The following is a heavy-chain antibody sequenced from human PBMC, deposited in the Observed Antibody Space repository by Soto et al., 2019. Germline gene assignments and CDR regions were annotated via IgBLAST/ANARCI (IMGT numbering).Heavy chain of an antibody. CDR1: GGTLSRYV. CDR2: IIPLFGTA. Sequence: QALLVQSGAEVKKPGSSVKVSCKASGGTLSRYVISRVRQAPGQGLEWMGGIIPLFGTASYAEKFQTRVTITADESTGTAYMELRSLRSEDTAVYYCARTFYHDSSGYHRDSYYGMDVWGQGTTVTVSS. J-gene: IGHJ6*02. D-gene: IGHD3-22*01. V-gene: IGHV1-69*01. CDR3: ARTFYHDSSGYHRDSYYGMDV.